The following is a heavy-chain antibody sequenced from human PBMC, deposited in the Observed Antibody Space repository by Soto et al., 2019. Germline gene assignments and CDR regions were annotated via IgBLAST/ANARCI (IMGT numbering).Heavy chain of an antibody. CDR2: IYYSGST. V-gene: IGHV4-31*03. J-gene: IGHJ5*02. CDR3: AREITGGTMVRGVMISNWFDP. Sequence: PSETLSLTCTVSGGSISSGGYYWSWIRQHPGKGLEWIGYIYYSGSTYYNPSLKSRVTISVDTSKNQFSLKLSSVTAADTAVYYCAREITGGTMVRGVMISNWFDPWGQGTLVTVSS. D-gene: IGHD3-10*01. CDR1: GGSISSGGYY.